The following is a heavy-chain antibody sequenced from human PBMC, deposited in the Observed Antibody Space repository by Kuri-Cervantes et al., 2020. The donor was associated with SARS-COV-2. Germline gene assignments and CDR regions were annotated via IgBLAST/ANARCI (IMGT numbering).Heavy chain of an antibody. J-gene: IGHJ4*02. CDR2: INAGNGNT. D-gene: IGHD3-10*01. CDR1: GYTFTSYA. Sequence: ASVKVSCKASGYTFTSYAMHWVRQAPGQRLEWMGWINAGNGNTKYSQKFQGRVTITRNTSISTAYMELSSLRSEDTAVYYCARDYAGYYYGSGTTLWGQGTLVTVSS. V-gene: IGHV1-3*01. CDR3: ARDYAGYYYGSGTTL.